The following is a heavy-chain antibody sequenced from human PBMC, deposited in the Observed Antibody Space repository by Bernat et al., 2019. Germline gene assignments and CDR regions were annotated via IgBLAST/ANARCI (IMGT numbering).Heavy chain of an antibody. Sequence: QVQLQQSGPGMVKSSQTLSLTCAISGDSVSSNSAAWNWIRQSPSRGLEWLGRTYYRSKWYNDYAVSVKSRITINPDTSKNQFSLQLNSVTPEDTAVYYCARDRAYYYGSGSHILDYWGQGTLVTVSS. J-gene: IGHJ4*02. D-gene: IGHD3-10*01. V-gene: IGHV6-1*01. CDR1: GDSVSSNSAA. CDR3: ARDRAYYYGSGSHILDY. CDR2: TYYRSKWYN.